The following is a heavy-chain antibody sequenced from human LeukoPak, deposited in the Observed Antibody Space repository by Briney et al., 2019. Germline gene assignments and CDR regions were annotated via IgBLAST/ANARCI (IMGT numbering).Heavy chain of an antibody. D-gene: IGHD3-16*01. CDR1: GFTFSSHG. Sequence: GGSLRLSCAASGFTFSSHGMNWVRQAPGKGLEWVSGITGSGGNRYYADSVKGRFTISRDNSRNTLYLQMNSLRAEDTAVYYCAKDDNYIRFLSWGQGTLVTVSS. J-gene: IGHJ5*02. CDR3: AKDDNYIRFLS. V-gene: IGHV3-23*01. CDR2: ITGSGGNR.